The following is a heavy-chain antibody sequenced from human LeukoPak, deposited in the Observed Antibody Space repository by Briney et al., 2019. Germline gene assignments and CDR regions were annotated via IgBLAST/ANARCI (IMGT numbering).Heavy chain of an antibody. CDR2: IYHSGST. Sequence: SETLSLTCAVPGYSISSGYYWSWIRQPPGKGLEWIGSIYHSGSTYYNPSLKSRVTISVDTSKNQFSLKLSSVTAADTAVYYCARRGDYGLFDYWGQGTLVTVSS. CDR3: ARRGDYGLFDY. J-gene: IGHJ4*02. V-gene: IGHV4-38-2*01. CDR1: GYSISSGYY. D-gene: IGHD4/OR15-4a*01.